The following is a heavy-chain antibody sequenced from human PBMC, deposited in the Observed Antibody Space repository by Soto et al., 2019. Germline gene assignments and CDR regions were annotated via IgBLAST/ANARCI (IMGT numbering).Heavy chain of an antibody. CDR3: ARSRPPYSSRPPGWFDS. CDR1: GGSISSSSHY. Sequence: SENLSLTCTVSGGSISSSSHYWGWIRQPPGKGLEWIGSSYYSGSTYYNPSLKSRVTISVDTSKNQFSLKLSSVTAADTAVYYCARSRPPYSSRPPGWFDSRCQGTLGTVSS. D-gene: IGHD6-13*01. V-gene: IGHV4-39*01. CDR2: SYYSGST. J-gene: IGHJ5*01.